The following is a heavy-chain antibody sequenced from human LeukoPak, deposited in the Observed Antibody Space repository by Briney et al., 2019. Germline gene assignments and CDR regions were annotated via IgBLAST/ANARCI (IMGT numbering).Heavy chain of an antibody. J-gene: IGHJ5*02. D-gene: IGHD6-19*01. CDR2: IYHSGST. Sequence: SETLSLTCAVSGGSISSGGYSWSWIRQPPGKGLEWIGYIYHSGSTYYNPSLKSRVTISVDRSKNQSSLKLSSVTAADTAVYYCARNSAVATSRSWFDPWGQGTLVTVSS. CDR1: GGSISSGGYS. V-gene: IGHV4-30-2*01. CDR3: ARNSAVATSRSWFDP.